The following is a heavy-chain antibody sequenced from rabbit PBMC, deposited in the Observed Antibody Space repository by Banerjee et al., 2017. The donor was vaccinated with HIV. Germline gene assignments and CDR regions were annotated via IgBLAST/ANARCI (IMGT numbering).Heavy chain of an antibody. J-gene: IGHJ4*01. V-gene: IGHV1S40*01. CDR3: ARGSAAMTMVITGYYLNL. D-gene: IGHD2-1*01. CDR2: IYTGSGST. CDR1: GFDFSSGYW. Sequence: QSLEESGGDLVKPGASLTLTCTASGFDFSSGYWIWWVRQAPGKGLEWIARIYTGSGSTHYASWAKGRFTISKTSSTTVTLQMTGLTAADTATYFCARGSAAMTMVITGYYLNLWGQGTLVTVS.